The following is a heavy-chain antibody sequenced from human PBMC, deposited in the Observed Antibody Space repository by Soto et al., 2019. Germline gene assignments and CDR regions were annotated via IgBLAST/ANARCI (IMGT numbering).Heavy chain of an antibody. CDR3: ARGGNIGIAAAGFGFYYYYMDV. J-gene: IGHJ6*03. Sequence: QVQLQQWGAGLLKPSETLSLTCAVYGGSFSGYYWSWIRQPPGKGLEWIGEINHSGSTNYNPSLNSRVTISVDTSKNQFSLKLSSVTAADTAVYYCARGGNIGIAAAGFGFYYYYMDVWGKGTTVTVSS. CDR2: INHSGST. D-gene: IGHD6-13*01. CDR1: GGSFSGYY. V-gene: IGHV4-34*01.